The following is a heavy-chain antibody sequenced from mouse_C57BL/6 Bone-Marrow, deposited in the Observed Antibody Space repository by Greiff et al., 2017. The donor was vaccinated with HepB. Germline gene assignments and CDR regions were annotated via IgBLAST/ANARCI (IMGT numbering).Heavy chain of an antibody. V-gene: IGHV1-55*01. CDR3: ASHYYGSSIWYFDV. D-gene: IGHD1-1*01. CDR2: IYPGSGST. CDR1: GYTFTSYW. Sequence: VQLQQPGAELVKPGASVKMSCKASGYTFTSYWITWVKQRPGQGLEWIGDIYPGSGSTNYNEKFKSKATLTVDTSSSTAYMQLSSLTSEDSAVYYCASHYYGSSIWYFDVWGTGTTVTVSS. J-gene: IGHJ1*03.